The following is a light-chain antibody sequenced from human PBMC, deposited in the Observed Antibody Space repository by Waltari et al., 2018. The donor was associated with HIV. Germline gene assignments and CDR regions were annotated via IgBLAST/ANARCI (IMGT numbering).Light chain of an antibody. CDR2: EDN. V-gene: IGLV6-57*04. J-gene: IGLJ2*01. CDR3: QSYDSSNVV. Sequence: NFMLTQPHSVSESPGKTVTISCTRSSGSIASNYVQWYPQRPGSAPTTVISEDNQRPSGVPARFSGSIDSSSNSASLTISGLKTDDEADYYCQSYDSSNVVFGGGTKLTVL. CDR1: SGSIASNY.